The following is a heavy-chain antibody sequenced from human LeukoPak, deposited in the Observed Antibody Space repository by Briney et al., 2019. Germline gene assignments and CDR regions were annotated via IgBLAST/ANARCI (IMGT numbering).Heavy chain of an antibody. J-gene: IGHJ4*02. Sequence: GRSLRLSCAASGFTFDDYAMHWVRQAPGKGLEWVSGISWNSGSIGYADSVKGRFTISRDNAKNSLYLQMNSLRVDDTAMYYWARETRGGASPLDYWGQGPLVTVSS. CDR2: ISWNSGSI. CDR3: ARETRGGASPLDY. D-gene: IGHD1-26*01. V-gene: IGHV3-9*01. CDR1: GFTFDDYA.